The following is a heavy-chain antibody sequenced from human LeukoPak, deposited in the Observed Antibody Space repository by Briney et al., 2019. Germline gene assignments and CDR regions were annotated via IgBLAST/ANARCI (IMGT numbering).Heavy chain of an antibody. CDR1: GGTFSIYA. CDR2: IIPIFGTA. CDR3: ASSYCSSTSCYALFEY. J-gene: IGHJ4*02. V-gene: IGHV1-69*13. Sequence: SVKVSWKASGGTFSIYAISWVRQAPGQGLEWMGGIIPIFGTANYAQKLQGRVTITADESTSTAYMELSSLRSEDTAVYYCASSYCSSTSCYALFEYWGQGTLVTVSS. D-gene: IGHD2-2*01.